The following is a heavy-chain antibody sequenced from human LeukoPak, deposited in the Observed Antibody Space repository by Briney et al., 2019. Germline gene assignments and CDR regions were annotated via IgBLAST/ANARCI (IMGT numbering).Heavy chain of an antibody. V-gene: IGHV5-51*01. CDR1: GYSFTSFW. J-gene: IGHJ6*02. CDR2: IYPDDYDT. CDR3: TRRAVYTRGFYYGMDV. Sequence: GESLKISCKGSGYSFTSFWIAWVRQMPGKGLEWMGSIYPDDYDTRYNPSFQGQVTISVDKSVSNANLQWSSLKASDSAMYYCTRRAVYTRGFYYGMDVWGQGTTVTVSS. D-gene: IGHD5/OR15-5a*01.